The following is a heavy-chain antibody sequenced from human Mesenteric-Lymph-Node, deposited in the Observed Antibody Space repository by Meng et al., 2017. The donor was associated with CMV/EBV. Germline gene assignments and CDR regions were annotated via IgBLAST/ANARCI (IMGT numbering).Heavy chain of an antibody. CDR2: INHSGST. J-gene: IGHJ4*02. V-gene: IGHV4-39*01. CDR1: GGAISSRTYY. D-gene: IGHD3-10*01. CDR3: ARQPGWGIR. Sequence: SETLSLTCIVSGGAISSRTYYWGWIRQPPGKGLEWIGEINHSGSTNYNPSLESRVTISIDTSKNQFSLKLSSVAAADTAVYYCARQPGWGIRWGQGTLVTVSS.